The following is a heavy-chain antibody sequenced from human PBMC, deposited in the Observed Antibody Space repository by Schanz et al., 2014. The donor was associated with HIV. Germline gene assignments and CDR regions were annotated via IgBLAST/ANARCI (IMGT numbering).Heavy chain of an antibody. CDR3: ARDRDDYGDYAY. Sequence: EVQLLESGGGLAQPGGSLRLSCAASGFTFSSYAMIWVRQAPGKGLEWVSVISGSGRKRYYADAVKGRFTISRDNSRDTLYLQMDSLRGDDTAVYYCARDRDDYGDYAYWGQGTLVTVSS. V-gene: IGHV3-23*01. CDR1: GFTFSSYA. D-gene: IGHD4-17*01. CDR2: ISGSGRKR. J-gene: IGHJ4*02.